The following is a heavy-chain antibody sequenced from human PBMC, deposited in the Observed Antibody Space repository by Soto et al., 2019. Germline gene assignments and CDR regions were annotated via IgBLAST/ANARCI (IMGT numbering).Heavy chain of an antibody. D-gene: IGHD2-15*01. J-gene: IGHJ3*02. CDR2: ISSSSSYI. CDR1: GFTFSSYS. Sequence: PGGSLRLSCAASGFTFSSYSMNWVRQAPGKGLEWVSSISSSSSYIYYADSVKGRFTISRDNAKNSLYLQMNSLRAEDTAVYYCARTFMVVVVRGDAFDIWGQGTMVTVS. V-gene: IGHV3-21*01. CDR3: ARTFMVVVVRGDAFDI.